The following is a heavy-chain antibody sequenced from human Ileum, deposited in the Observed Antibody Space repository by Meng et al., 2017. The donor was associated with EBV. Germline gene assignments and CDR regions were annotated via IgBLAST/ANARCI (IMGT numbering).Heavy chain of an antibody. Sequence: QVQLVELGDEGMKPGASVKLSCQASGYTFTNYAIHGVRQAPGKSPEWMGWINTGSGTTKSSHKMQGRVTITMETSASTAYMDLTSLRSKDTALYYCARGQKLSGDNNYFGPWGQGTLVTVSS. J-gene: IGHJ5*02. D-gene: IGHD7-27*01. V-gene: IGHV1-3*04. CDR2: INTGSGTT. CDR3: ARGQKLSGDNNYFGP. CDR1: GYTFTNYA.